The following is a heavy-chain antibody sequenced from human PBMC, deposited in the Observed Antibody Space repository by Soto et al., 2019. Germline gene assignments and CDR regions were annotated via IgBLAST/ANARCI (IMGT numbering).Heavy chain of an antibody. CDR2: IYSTGST. CDR1: GGSISSGGYY. V-gene: IGHV4-31*03. D-gene: IGHD3-3*01. Sequence: QVQLQESGPGLVKPSQTLSLTCTVSGGSISSGGYYWSWIRQHPGKGLEWIGYIYSTGSTYYNPSLKSRVTISVDTSKNQFSLKLSSVTAADTAVYYCARSPPNGVVIMGLFDYWGQGTLVTVSS. CDR3: ARSPPNGVVIMGLFDY. J-gene: IGHJ4*02.